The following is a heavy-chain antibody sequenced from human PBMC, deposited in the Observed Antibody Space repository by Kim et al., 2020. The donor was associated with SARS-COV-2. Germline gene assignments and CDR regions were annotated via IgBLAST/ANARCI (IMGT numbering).Heavy chain of an antibody. CDR1: GFTFSSYG. V-gene: IGHV3-33*01. CDR2: IWYDGSNK. CDR3: ASGMAVAGRDCCYYGFDD. D-gene: IGHD6-19*01. J-gene: IGHJ6*02. Sequence: GGSLRLSCAASGFTFSSYGMHWVRQAPGKGLEWVAVIWYDGSNKYYADSVKGRFTISRDNSKNTLYLQMNSLRAEDTAVYYCASGMAVAGRDCCYYGFDDWGQGTPVTVSS.